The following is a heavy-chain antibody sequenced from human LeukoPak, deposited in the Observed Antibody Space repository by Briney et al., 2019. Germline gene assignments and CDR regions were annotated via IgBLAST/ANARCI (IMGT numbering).Heavy chain of an antibody. D-gene: IGHD3-3*01. CDR2: INWDGGDT. V-gene: IGHV3-20*04. Sequence: PGGSLRLSCAASGFTFDDHGMSWVRQAPGKGLEWVSGINWDGGDTGYADSVKGRFTISRDNAKNSLYLQIHTLRPEDTAVYYCARAGATILTPFDYWGQGTPVTVSS. J-gene: IGHJ4*02. CDR3: ARAGATILTPFDY. CDR1: GFTFDDHG.